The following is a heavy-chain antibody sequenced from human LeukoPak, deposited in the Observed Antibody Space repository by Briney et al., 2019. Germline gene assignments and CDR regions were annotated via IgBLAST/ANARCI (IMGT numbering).Heavy chain of an antibody. V-gene: IGHV4-39*07. CDR2: IYYSGSS. J-gene: IGHJ4*02. D-gene: IGHD1-14*01. CDR3: ARANQNHFDY. Sequence: SETLSLTCTVSGDSITNTNYYWGWIRQPPGKRLEWIGSIYYSGSSYYNPSLKSRVTVSVDTSKNQFSLKLSSVTAADTAVYYCARANQNHFDYWGQGTLVTVSS. CDR1: GDSITNTNYY.